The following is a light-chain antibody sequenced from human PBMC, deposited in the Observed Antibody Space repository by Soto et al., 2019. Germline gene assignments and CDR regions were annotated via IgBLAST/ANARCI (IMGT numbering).Light chain of an antibody. Sequence: QSVLTQPPSVSAAPGQKVTISCSGSSSNIENNYVSWYQQLPGTAPKLLIYDNNKRPSGIPDRFSGSKSGTSATLGITGLQTGDEADYYCGAWDSSLSSAVFGGGTQLTVL. J-gene: IGLJ7*01. V-gene: IGLV1-51*01. CDR3: GAWDSSLSSAV. CDR1: SSNIENNY. CDR2: DNN.